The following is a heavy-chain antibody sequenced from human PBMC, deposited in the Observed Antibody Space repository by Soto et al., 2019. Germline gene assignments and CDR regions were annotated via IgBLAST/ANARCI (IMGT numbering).Heavy chain of an antibody. Sequence: QITLKESGPTLVKPTQTLTLTCTFSGFSLSTSGVGVGWIRQPPGKALEWLALIYWDDDKRYSPSLRSRLTISKDPSKTPVVLTMTNMDPVDTATYHCIQSRCGGDCLQSYASHYYYGMDVWGQGTTVTVSS. J-gene: IGHJ6*02. CDR2: IYWDDDK. D-gene: IGHD2-21*02. CDR3: IQSRCGGDCLQSYASHYYYGMDV. V-gene: IGHV2-5*02. CDR1: GFSLSTSGVG.